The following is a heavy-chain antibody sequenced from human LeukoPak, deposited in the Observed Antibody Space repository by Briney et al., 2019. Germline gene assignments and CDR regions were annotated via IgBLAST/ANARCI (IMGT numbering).Heavy chain of an antibody. D-gene: IGHD5-12*01. Sequence: GGSLRLSCAASGFTVSSNYMSWVRQAPGRGLEWVSVIYSAGRTYYADSVKGRFTISRDNSKNTLYLQMDSLRTEDTAVYYCARDSGDTGSDAFDIWGQGTLVTVSS. V-gene: IGHV3-66*02. CDR2: IYSAGRT. CDR3: ARDSGDTGSDAFDI. J-gene: IGHJ3*02. CDR1: GFTVSSNY.